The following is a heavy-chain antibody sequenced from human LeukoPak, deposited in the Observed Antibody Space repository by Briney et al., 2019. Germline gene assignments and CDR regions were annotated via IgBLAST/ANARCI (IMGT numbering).Heavy chain of an antibody. CDR2: ISSSSSYI. CDR1: GFTFSSYS. J-gene: IGHJ4*02. V-gene: IGHV3-21*01. Sequence: GGSLRLSCAASGFTFSSYSMNWVRQAPGKGLEWVSSISSSSSYIYYADSVKGRFTISRDNAKNSLYLQMNSLRAEDTAVYYCARDGVRGSYDHSHFDYWGQGILVTVAS. D-gene: IGHD3-22*01. CDR3: ARDGVRGSYDHSHFDY.